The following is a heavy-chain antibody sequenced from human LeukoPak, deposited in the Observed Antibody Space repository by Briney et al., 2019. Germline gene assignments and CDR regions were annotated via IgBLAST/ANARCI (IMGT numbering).Heavy chain of an antibody. CDR3: ARLRLGELSWFDP. V-gene: IGHV1-69*05. CDR1: GGTLSRYA. J-gene: IGHJ5*02. CDR2: IIPIFGTA. Sequence: SVKVSCKASGGTLSRYAISWVRQAPGQGLEWMGRIIPIFGTANYAQKFQGRVTITTDESTSTAYMELSSLRSEDTAVYYCARLRLGELSWFDPWGQGTLVTVSS. D-gene: IGHD3-16*02.